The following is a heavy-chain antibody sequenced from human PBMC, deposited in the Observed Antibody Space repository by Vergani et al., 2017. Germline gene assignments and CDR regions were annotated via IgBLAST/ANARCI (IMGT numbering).Heavy chain of an antibody. V-gene: IGHV4-61*08. D-gene: IGHD5-18*01. CDR3: ARVQGLYSYGWXLDY. Sequence: QLQLQESGSGLVKPSQTLSLTCAVSGGSISSGGYYWSWIRQPPGKGLEWIGYIYYSGSTNYNPSLTSRVTISVDTSKNQFSLKLSAVTAADTAVYYCARVQGLYSYGWXLDYWGQGTLVTVSS. J-gene: IGHJ4*02. CDR2: IYYSGST. CDR1: GGSISSGGYY.